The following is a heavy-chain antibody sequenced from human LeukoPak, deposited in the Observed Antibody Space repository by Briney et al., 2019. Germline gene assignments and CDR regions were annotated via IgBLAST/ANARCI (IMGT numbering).Heavy chain of an antibody. V-gene: IGHV1-24*01. CDR3: ATSTIRFGRYYYGMDV. CDR1: GYTLTELS. D-gene: IGHD3-3*01. CDR2: FDPEDGET. Sequence: ASVKVSCKVSGYTLTELSMHWVRQAPGKGLEWMGGFDPEDGETIYAQKFQGRVTMTEDTSTDTAYMELSSLRSEDTAVYYCATSTIRFGRYYYGMDVWGQGTTVTVSS. J-gene: IGHJ6*02.